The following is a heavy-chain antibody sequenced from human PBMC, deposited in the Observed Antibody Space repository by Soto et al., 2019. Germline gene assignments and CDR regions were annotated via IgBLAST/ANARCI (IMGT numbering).Heavy chain of an antibody. D-gene: IGHD1-26*01. CDR2: ISGSGFKK. CDR3: AKNQGVELVPLATVDWFDP. V-gene: IGHV3-23*01. J-gene: IGHJ5*02. Sequence: GGSLRLSCAASGCIFDNLGMSWVLQAPGKWLEWISSISGSGFKKYYADSVKGRFTISRDNSKSTVYLELNNLSAEDTAVYHCAKNQGVELVPLATVDWFDPWGQGSVVTVYS. CDR1: GCIFDNLG.